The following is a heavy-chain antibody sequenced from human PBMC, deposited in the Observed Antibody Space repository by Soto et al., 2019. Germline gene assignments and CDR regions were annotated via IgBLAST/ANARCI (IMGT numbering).Heavy chain of an antibody. CDR3: AKARDGDYAFDAFDI. V-gene: IGHV3-23*01. Sequence: PWGSLRLSCAASGFTFSSYAMSWVRQAPGKGLEWVSGISGSGGSTYYADSVKGRFTISRDNSKNTLYLQMNSLRAEDTAVYYCAKARDGDYAFDAFDIWGTGTMVTVSS. D-gene: IGHD4-17*01. CDR2: ISGSGGST. CDR1: GFTFSSYA. J-gene: IGHJ3*02.